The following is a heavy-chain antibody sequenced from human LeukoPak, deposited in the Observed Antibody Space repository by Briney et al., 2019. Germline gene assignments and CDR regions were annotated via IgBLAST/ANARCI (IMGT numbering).Heavy chain of an antibody. V-gene: IGHV1-2*02. CDR1: GYTFTDYY. CDR2: TNPNSGGT. CDR3: ARVRIGQQLDKYYYYAMDV. D-gene: IGHD6-13*01. J-gene: IGHJ6*02. Sequence: ASVTVTFTASGYTFTDYYMHWVRQGPGQGLGLMGGTNPNSGGTNYAQKFQGRVTMTTDTSISTAYMEVSRLRSDDTAVYYCARVRIGQQLDKYYYYAMDVWGQGTTVTVSS.